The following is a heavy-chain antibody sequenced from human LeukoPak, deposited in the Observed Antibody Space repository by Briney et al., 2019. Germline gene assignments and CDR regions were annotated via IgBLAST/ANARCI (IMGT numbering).Heavy chain of an antibody. Sequence: SQTLSLTCTVSGGSISSGSYYWSWIRQPAGRGLEWIGRTYTSGSTNYNPSLKSRVTISVDTSKNQFSLKLSSVTAADTAVYYCARGAQDYFDYWGQGTLVTVSS. CDR2: TYTSGST. J-gene: IGHJ4*02. CDR3: ARGAQDYFDY. V-gene: IGHV4-61*02. CDR1: GGSISSGSYY.